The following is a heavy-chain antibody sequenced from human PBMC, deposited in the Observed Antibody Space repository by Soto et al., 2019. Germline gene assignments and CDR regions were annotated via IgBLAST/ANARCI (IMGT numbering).Heavy chain of an antibody. V-gene: IGHV1-2*02. CDR1: GYTFTGYY. Sequence: ASVKVSCKASGYTFTGYYMHWVRQAPGQGLEWMGWINPNSGGTNYAQKLQGRVTMTSDTSISTAYMELNRLRSDDTAVYYCSTAMVKLYSGMDVWGQGTTVTVSS. CDR2: INPNSGGT. CDR3: STAMVKLYSGMDV. J-gene: IGHJ6*02. D-gene: IGHD5-18*01.